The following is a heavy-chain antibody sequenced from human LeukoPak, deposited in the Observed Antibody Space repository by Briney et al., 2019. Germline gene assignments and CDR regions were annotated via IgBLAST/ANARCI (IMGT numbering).Heavy chain of an antibody. Sequence: SETLSLTCTISGGSINNYYWSWIRQPPGKGLEWIGYIYYSGSTTYNPSLKSRVTISVDTSKNQFSLSLSSVTAADTAVYYCARHRPGPYDYWGQGTPVTVSS. CDR2: IYYSGST. D-gene: IGHD6-6*01. J-gene: IGHJ4*02. CDR3: ARHRPGPYDY. V-gene: IGHV4-59*08. CDR1: GGSINNYY.